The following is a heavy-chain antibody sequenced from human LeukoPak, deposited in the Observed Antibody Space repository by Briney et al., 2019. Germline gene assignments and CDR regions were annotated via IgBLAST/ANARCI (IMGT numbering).Heavy chain of an antibody. Sequence: GGSLRLSCAASGFTFSSYGMHWVRQAPGKGLEWVAIISYDGANKYYADSVKGRFTISRDNARNSLYLQMKSLRAEDTAVYYCARGTDSSGYLALFDYWGQGTLVTVSS. V-gene: IGHV3-30*03. CDR2: ISYDGANK. CDR3: ARGTDSSGYLALFDY. D-gene: IGHD3-22*01. CDR1: GFTFSSYG. J-gene: IGHJ4*02.